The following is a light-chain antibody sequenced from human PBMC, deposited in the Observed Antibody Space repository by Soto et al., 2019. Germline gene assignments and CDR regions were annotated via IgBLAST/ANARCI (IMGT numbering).Light chain of an antibody. Sequence: EIVLTQSPGTLSLSPGERATLSCRASQSVANSYLSWYQQKPGQAPRLLIYGASSRATGIPDRFSGSGSGTDFTLTISRLEPEDFAVYYCHQYGGPPPFTFGPGTKSGLQT. CDR1: QSVANSY. J-gene: IGKJ3*01. CDR2: GAS. CDR3: HQYGGPPPFT. V-gene: IGKV3-20*01.